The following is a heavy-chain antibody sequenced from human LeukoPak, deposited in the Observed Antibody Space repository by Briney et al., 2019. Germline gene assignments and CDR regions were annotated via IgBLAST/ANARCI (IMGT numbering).Heavy chain of an antibody. CDR3: AREPPRIYYYYYYGMDV. Sequence: SETLSLTCAVYGVSFSGYYWSWIRQPPGKGLEWIGEINHSGSTNYNPSLKSRVTISVDTSKNQFSLKLSSVTAADTAVYYCAREPPRIYYYYYYGMDVWGQGTTVTVSS. CDR1: GVSFSGYY. V-gene: IGHV4-34*01. CDR2: INHSGST. J-gene: IGHJ6*02.